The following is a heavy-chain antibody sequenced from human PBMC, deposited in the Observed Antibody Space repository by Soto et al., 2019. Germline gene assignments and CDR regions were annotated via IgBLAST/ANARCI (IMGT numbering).Heavy chain of an antibody. D-gene: IGHD2-21*01. J-gene: IGHJ5*02. V-gene: IGHV3-11*06. CDR3: ARGGGGGLFDP. CDR1: GFSISDSY. CDR2: ISPRSTFR. Sequence: GGSLRLSCATSGFSISDSYMSWIRQAPGKGLEWISYISPRSTFRDYADSLKGRFTISRDSVKNSVYLQMNNLTADDTGVYYCARGGGGGLFDPWGQGALVTVSS.